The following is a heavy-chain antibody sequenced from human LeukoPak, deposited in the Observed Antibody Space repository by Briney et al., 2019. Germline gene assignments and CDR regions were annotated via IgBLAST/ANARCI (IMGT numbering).Heavy chain of an antibody. CDR2: IYPADSDT. CDR3: AKGRRGDYDPATD. CDR1: GYSFTAHW. J-gene: IGHJ4*02. Sequence: GESLKISCKAPGYSFTAHWIGWVRQMPGKGLEWVAIIYPADSDTRYSPSFQGQVTISADKSISTAYLHWTSLKASDSAMYYCAKGRRGDYDPATDWGQGTLVTVSS. D-gene: IGHD3-22*01. V-gene: IGHV5-51*01.